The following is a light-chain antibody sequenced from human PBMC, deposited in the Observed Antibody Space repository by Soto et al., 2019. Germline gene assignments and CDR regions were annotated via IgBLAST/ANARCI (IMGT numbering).Light chain of an antibody. J-gene: IGKJ1*01. CDR3: QQYNNWPGT. V-gene: IGKV3-15*01. CDR2: GAS. CDR1: QSVSSN. Sequence: EIVMTQSPATLSVSPGERATLSCRASQSVSSNLAWYQQKPGQAPRLLFYGASTRATGIPARFSGSGSGTEFTLTISSLQSEDFAVYYCQQYNNWPGTLGQGTKVEIK.